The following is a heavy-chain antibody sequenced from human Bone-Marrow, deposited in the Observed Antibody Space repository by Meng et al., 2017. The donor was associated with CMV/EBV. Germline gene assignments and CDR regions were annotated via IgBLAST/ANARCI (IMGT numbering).Heavy chain of an antibody. CDR2: INHSGST. D-gene: IGHD1-1*01. J-gene: IGHJ3*02. Sequence: LTCAVYGGSFSGYYWSWIRQPPGKGLEWIGEINHSGSTNYNPSLKSRVTISVDTSKNQFSLKLSSVTAADTAVYYCARDWNACALDIWGQGTMVTVSS. CDR3: ARDWNACALDI. V-gene: IGHV4-34*01. CDR1: GGSFSGYY.